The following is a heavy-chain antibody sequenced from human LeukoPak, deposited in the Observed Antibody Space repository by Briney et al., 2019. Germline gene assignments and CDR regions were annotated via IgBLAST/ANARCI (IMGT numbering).Heavy chain of an antibody. J-gene: IGHJ4*02. CDR2: IYYSGTT. V-gene: IGHV4-39*01. CDR1: GGSISSGSYY. D-gene: IGHD3-22*01. CDR3: ARQFGSGYYDYFDY. Sequence: SETLPLTCTVSGGSISSGSYYWGWIRQPPGKGLEWIGSIYYSGTTYYNSSLKSRVTISVDTSKNQFSLKLSSVTAADTAVYYCARQFGSGYYDYFDYWGQGTLVTVSS.